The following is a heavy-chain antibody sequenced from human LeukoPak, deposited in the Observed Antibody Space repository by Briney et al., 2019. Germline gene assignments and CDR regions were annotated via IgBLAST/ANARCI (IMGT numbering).Heavy chain of an antibody. CDR1: GITFSNFA. V-gene: IGHV3-30*04. CDR2: ISYHGSDK. D-gene: IGHD2-15*01. Sequence: GGSLRLSCAASGITFSNFAMHWVRQAPGKGLEWVTVISYHGSDKFYADSVKGRFTVSRDNSKNTLYLQMNSLRAEDTAVYYCATQPCSGGRCYLDYWGQGTLVTVSS. CDR3: ATQPCSGGRCYLDY. J-gene: IGHJ4*02.